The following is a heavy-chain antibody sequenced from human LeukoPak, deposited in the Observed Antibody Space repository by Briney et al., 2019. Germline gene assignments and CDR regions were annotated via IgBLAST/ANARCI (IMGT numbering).Heavy chain of an antibody. CDR3: AREIGSPHFDY. D-gene: IGHD2-15*01. J-gene: IGHJ4*02. V-gene: IGHV3-11*01. Sequence: GGSLRLSCTASGFTFSDYYMSWIRQSPGKGLEWVSYISSSGSTIYYADSVKGRFTISRDNAKNSLYLQMNSLRAEDTAVYYCAREIGSPHFDYWGQGTLVTVSS. CDR1: GFTFSDYY. CDR2: ISSSGSTI.